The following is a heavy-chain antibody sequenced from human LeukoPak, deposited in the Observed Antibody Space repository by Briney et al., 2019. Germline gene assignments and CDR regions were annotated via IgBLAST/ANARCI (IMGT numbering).Heavy chain of an antibody. Sequence: PGGSLRLSCAASGFTFSSYSMNWVRQAPGKGLEWVSVIYSGGSTYYADSVKGRFTISRDNSKDTLYLQMNSLRAEDTAVYYCARDSSGDYYYYYGMDVWGQGTTVTVSS. CDR3: ARDSSGDYYYYYGMDV. CDR2: IYSGGST. CDR1: GFTFSSYS. V-gene: IGHV3-66*01. J-gene: IGHJ6*02. D-gene: IGHD3-22*01.